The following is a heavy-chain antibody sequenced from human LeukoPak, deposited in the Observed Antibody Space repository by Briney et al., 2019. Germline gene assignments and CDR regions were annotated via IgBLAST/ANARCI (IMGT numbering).Heavy chain of an antibody. Sequence: GGSLRLSCTASGFTFSNAWMSWVRQGPGKGLEWVGRVKNKADGETTDYIAPVKGRFTISRDDSENMLYLQMNSLKTEDTAVYYCTADERSRAHDGYDVWGQGTMVTVSS. CDR3: TADERSRAHDGYDV. D-gene: IGHD5-24*01. CDR2: VKNKADGETT. V-gene: IGHV3-15*01. CDR1: GFTFSNAW. J-gene: IGHJ3*01.